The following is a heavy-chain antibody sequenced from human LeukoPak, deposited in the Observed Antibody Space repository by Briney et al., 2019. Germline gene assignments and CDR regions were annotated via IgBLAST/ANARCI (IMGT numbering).Heavy chain of an antibody. Sequence: SGTLSLTCAVSGGSISSSNWWSWVRQPPGKGLEWIGEIYHSGSTNYNPSLKSRVTISVDKSKNQFSLKLSSVTAADTAVYYCARDKVCSGGSCYFNYFDYWGQGTLVTVSS. CDR2: IYHSGST. CDR1: GGSISSSNW. J-gene: IGHJ4*02. D-gene: IGHD2-15*01. V-gene: IGHV4-4*02. CDR3: ARDKVCSGGSCYFNYFDY.